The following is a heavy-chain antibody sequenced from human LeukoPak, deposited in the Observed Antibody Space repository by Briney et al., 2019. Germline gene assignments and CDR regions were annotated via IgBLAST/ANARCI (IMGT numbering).Heavy chain of an antibody. Sequence: GGSLRLSCAASGFTFSSYAMSWVRPAPGKGLEWVSAVTGSGSATDYADSVKGRFTISRDNSKNTLYLQMHSLRAEDTAVYYCAKRFGESYGHFDYWGQGTLVTVSS. D-gene: IGHD1-26*01. CDR2: VTGSGSAT. J-gene: IGHJ4*02. CDR1: GFTFSSYA. V-gene: IGHV3-23*01. CDR3: AKRFGESYGHFDY.